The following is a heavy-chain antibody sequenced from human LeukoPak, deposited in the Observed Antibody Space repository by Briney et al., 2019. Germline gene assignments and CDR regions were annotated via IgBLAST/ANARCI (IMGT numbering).Heavy chain of an antibody. Sequence: SETLSLTCAVYGGSFSSYYWSWIRQPPGKGLEWIGYIYYSGSTDYNPSLKSRVTISIDTSKNQFSLKLSSVTAADTAVYYCARSSYYYGADALDIWGQGTMVTVSS. D-gene: IGHD3-10*01. CDR1: GGSFSSYY. V-gene: IGHV4-59*01. J-gene: IGHJ3*02. CDR3: ARSSYYYGADALDI. CDR2: IYYSGST.